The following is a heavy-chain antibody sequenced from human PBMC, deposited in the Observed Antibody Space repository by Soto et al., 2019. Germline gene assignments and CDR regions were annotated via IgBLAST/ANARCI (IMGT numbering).Heavy chain of an antibody. CDR2: INPNSGGT. J-gene: IGHJ4*02. CDR1: GYTFTGYY. D-gene: IGHD2-15*01. CDR3: ARASSRYCSGGSCYLDY. V-gene: IGHV1-2*04. Sequence: GASVKVSCKASGYTFTGYYMHWVRQAPGQGLEWMGWINPNSGGTNYAQKFQGWVTMTRDTSISTAYMELSRLRSDDTAVYYCARASSRYCSGGSCYLDYWGQGTLVTAPQ.